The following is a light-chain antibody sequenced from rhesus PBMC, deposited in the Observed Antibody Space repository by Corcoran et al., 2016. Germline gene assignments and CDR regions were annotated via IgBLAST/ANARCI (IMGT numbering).Light chain of an antibody. V-gene: IGKV1-69*01. CDR3: QQHDNSPPT. Sequence: DIQMTQSPSSLSASVGDRVTISCRASQGISNWLAWYKQKPGKAPNLLIYRASNLETGVPSRFSGSGSGTDFTLTISSLQPEDVATYYCQQHDNSPPTFGGGTKVEIK. J-gene: IGKJ4*01. CDR2: RAS. CDR1: QGISNW.